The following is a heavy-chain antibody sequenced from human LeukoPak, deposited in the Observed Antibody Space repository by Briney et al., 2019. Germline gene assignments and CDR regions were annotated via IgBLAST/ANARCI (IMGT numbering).Heavy chain of an antibody. CDR1: GFTFSSYA. D-gene: IGHD3-3*01. CDR3: ARGGDFWSGYKTHEYGLDV. CDR2: ISYDGSKK. Sequence: GGSLRLSCAASGFTFSSYAMHWVRQAPGKGLEWVAVISYDGSKKYHADSVKGRFTISRDNSNKMQYLEMDSLRADDTAVYYCARGGDFWSGYKTHEYGLDVWGQGTTVTVS. J-gene: IGHJ6*02. V-gene: IGHV3-30-3*01.